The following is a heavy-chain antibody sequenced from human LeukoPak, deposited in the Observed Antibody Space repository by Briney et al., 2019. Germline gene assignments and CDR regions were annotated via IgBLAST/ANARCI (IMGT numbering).Heavy chain of an antibody. CDR3: ARGPISRYYYGSGSYGWFDP. J-gene: IGHJ5*02. CDR1: GFTVGSNY. CDR2: IYSGGST. V-gene: IGHV3-66*01. D-gene: IGHD3-10*01. Sequence: GGSLRLSCAASGFTVGSNYMSWVRQAPGKGLEWVSVIYSGGSTYYADSVKGRFTISRDNSKNTLYLQMNSLRAEDTAVYYCARGPISRYYYGSGSYGWFDPWGQGTLVTVSS.